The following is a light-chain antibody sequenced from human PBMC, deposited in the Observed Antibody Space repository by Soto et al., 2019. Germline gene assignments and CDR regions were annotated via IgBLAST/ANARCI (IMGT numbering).Light chain of an antibody. Sequence: DIQMTQSPSSLSASVGDRITITCRASQTINTYLNWYQQKPGKAPRVLIYAASNLQSGVPSRFSGSGSGTDFTLTITNLQPEDFATYSCQQSYKTPYTFGQGTKLEIK. CDR2: AAS. J-gene: IGKJ2*01. CDR3: QQSYKTPYT. CDR1: QTINTY. V-gene: IGKV1-39*01.